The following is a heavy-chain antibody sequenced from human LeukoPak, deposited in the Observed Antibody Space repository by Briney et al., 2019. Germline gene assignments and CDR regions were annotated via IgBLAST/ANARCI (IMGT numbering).Heavy chain of an antibody. CDR1: GYTFTRYW. CDR2: IFPGDSDT. J-gene: IGHJ4*02. CDR3: ARRESYFDY. Sequence: GESLKISCKDSGYTFTRYWIGWVRQVPGKGLEWMGIIFPGDSDTQYSPSFQGQVTISADKSIDTAYLQWSSLKASDTAMYYCARRESYFDYWGQGTLVTVSS. V-gene: IGHV5-51*01.